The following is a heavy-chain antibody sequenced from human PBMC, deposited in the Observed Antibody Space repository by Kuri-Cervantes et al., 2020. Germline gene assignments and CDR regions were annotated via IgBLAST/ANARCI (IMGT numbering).Heavy chain of an antibody. CDR2: IKQDGSEK. D-gene: IGHD6-19*01. V-gene: IGHV3-7*01. Sequence: GEALKTSCAASGFTFSSYWMSWVRQAPGKGLESVANIKQDGSEKYYVDSVKGRFTIYRDNAMNALYLHMNSLRAEDTAVYYCARTPRGQWPKVYYYGMDVWGQGTTVTVSS. CDR1: GFTFSSYW. CDR3: ARTPRGQWPKVYYYGMDV. J-gene: IGHJ6*02.